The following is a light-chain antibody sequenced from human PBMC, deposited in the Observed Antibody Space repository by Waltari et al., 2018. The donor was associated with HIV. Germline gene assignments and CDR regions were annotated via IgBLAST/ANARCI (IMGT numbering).Light chain of an antibody. V-gene: IGLV3-25*03. CDR1: SLPNKV. Sequence: SYGMTQATPVSVSPGQTAKITCSRGSLPNKVSSWYRQKPGQAPILLTYKDIERPSGIHDLLSVSRSGTTVTLTINGGQAEDDADYYCQSTDDDGIWVFGGGTKLTVL. CDR3: QSTDDDGIWV. CDR2: KDI. J-gene: IGLJ3*02.